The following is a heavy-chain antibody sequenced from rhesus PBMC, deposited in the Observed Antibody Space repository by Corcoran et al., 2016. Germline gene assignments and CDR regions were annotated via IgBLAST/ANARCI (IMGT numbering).Heavy chain of an antibody. Sequence: QLQLQESGPGLGKPSETLSLTCAVSGGASSSNYWSWSRQPPGKGLEWIGRISGSGGSTAYNPSLKRRVTISTDPSKNQFSLKLSSVTAADTAVYYCAREKWNNDAFDFWGQGLRVTVSS. V-gene: IGHV4-173*01. CDR3: AREKWNNDAFDF. CDR2: ISGSGGST. D-gene: IGHD1-20*01. J-gene: IGHJ3*01. CDR1: GGASSSNY.